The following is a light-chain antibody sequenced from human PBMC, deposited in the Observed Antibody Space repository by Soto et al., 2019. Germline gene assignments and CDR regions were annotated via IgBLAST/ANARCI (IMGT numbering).Light chain of an antibody. CDR2: DAS. J-gene: IGKJ4*01. CDR3: QPRNKWPTVT. Sequence: IVLTQSPGTLSLSPGERATLSCRASQSVSRYLAWYQHKPGQAPRLXIYDASNRANGVPIRFSGSGSGTDLPLTISSLEPEDFAVYDCQPRNKWPTVTFGGGTKVDIK. V-gene: IGKV3-11*01. CDR1: QSVSRY.